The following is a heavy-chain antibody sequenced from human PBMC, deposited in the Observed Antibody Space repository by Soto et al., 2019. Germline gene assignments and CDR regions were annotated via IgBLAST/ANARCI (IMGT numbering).Heavy chain of an antibody. J-gene: IGHJ6*02. Sequence: ASVKVSCKSSGYTFTGYYMHCVRQAPGQGLEWMGWINPNSGGTNYAQKFQGWVTMTRDTSISTAYMELSRLRSDDTAVYYCARDLRDSSSWYKGYYYYGMDVWGQGTTVTVSS. CDR2: INPNSGGT. CDR1: GYTFTGYY. D-gene: IGHD6-13*01. V-gene: IGHV1-2*04. CDR3: ARDLRDSSSWYKGYYYYGMDV.